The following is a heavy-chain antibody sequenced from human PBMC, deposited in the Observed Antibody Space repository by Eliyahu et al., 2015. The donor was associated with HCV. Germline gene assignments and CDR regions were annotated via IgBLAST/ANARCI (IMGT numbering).Heavy chain of an antibody. V-gene: IGHV4-39*01. Sequence: QLQLQESGPGLVKPSETLSLTCTVSGGSISSSSYYWGWIRQPPGKGLEWIGSIYYSGSTYYNPSLKSRVTISVDTSKNQFSLKLSSVTAADTAVYYCARLRPSKDYYGSGSDAFDIWGQGTMVTVSS. CDR2: IYYSGST. J-gene: IGHJ3*02. D-gene: IGHD3-10*01. CDR1: GGSISSSSYY. CDR3: ARLRPSKDYYGSGSDAFDI.